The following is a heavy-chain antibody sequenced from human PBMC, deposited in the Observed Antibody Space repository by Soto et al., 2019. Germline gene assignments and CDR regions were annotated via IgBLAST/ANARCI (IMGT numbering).Heavy chain of an antibody. CDR2: IIPILGIA. Sequence: QVQLVQSGAEVKKPGSSVKVSCKASGGTFSSYTISWVRQAPGQGLEWMGRIIPILGIANYAQKFQGRVTITADKSTSTAYMELSSLRSEDTAVYYCARDIPVGGYCSSTSCQRFDYWGQGTLVTVSS. V-gene: IGHV1-69*08. D-gene: IGHD2-2*01. CDR1: GGTFSSYT. CDR3: ARDIPVGGYCSSTSCQRFDY. J-gene: IGHJ4*02.